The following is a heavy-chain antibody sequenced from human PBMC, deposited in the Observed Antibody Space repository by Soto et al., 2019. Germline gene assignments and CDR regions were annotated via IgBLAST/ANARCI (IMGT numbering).Heavy chain of an antibody. J-gene: IGHJ4*02. V-gene: IGHV2-70*20. CDR3: ARLCLATVPTAPLDY. D-gene: IGHD4-17*01. Sequence: SGPTLVNPTQTLTLTCTFSGFSLTTSGMCVSWVRQPPGKALEWLALIDLDDDKYYSTSLKTRLTISKDTSKNQVVLTMTNMDPVDTATSYCARLCLATVPTAPLDYWCQGTLVTVSS. CDR1: GFSLTTSGMC. CDR2: IDLDDDK.